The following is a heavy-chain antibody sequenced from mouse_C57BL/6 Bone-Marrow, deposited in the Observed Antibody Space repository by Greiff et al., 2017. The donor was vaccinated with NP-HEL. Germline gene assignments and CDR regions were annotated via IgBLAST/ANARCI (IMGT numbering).Heavy chain of an antibody. CDR1: GFTFSSYA. Sequence: EVMLVESGGGLVKPGGSLKLSCAASGFTFSSYAMSWVRQTPEKRLEWVATISDGGSYTYYPDNVKGRFTISRDNAKNNLYLQLSHLKSEDTAMYYCARDGRLRRAMGYWGQGTSVTVSS. J-gene: IGHJ4*01. CDR3: ARDGRLRRAMGY. D-gene: IGHD2-4*01. V-gene: IGHV5-4*01. CDR2: ISDGGSYT.